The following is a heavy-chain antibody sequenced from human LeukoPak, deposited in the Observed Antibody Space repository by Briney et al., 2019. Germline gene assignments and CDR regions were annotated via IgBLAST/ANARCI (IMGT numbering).Heavy chain of an antibody. CDR2: ISGSGFAI. V-gene: IGHV3-48*03. J-gene: IGHJ4*02. D-gene: IGHD1-20*01. CDR3: AREVDVYNWNDGYDLDH. Sequence: GGSLRLSCAASGFTFSSYEMSWVRQAPGKGLEWVSYISGSGFAIYYADSVKGRFTISRDNAKNSLYLQMNSLRAEDTAVYYCAREVDVYNWNDGYDLDHCGQGTLVTVSS. CDR1: GFTFSSYE.